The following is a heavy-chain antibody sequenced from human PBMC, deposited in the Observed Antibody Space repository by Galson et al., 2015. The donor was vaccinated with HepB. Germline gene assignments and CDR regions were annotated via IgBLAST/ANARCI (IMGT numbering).Heavy chain of an antibody. CDR2: IYSGGST. V-gene: IGHV3-66*01. J-gene: IGHJ3*02. D-gene: IGHD2-2*01. CDR3: ARDRYCSSTSCSDAFDI. Sequence: SLRLSCAASGFTVSSNYMSWVRQAPGKGLEWVSVIYSGGSTYYADSVKGRFTISRDNSKNTLYLQMNSLRAEDTAVYYCARDRYCSSTSCSDAFDIWGQGTMVTVSS. CDR1: GFTVSSNY.